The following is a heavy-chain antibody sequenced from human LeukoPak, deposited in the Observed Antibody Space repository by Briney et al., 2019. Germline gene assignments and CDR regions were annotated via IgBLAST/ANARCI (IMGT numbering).Heavy chain of an antibody. Sequence: PGGSLRLSCAASGFTFSSYGMSWVRQAPGKGLEWVSITSGSGGSTYYEDSVKGRFTTSKDNSKNTLYLQMNSLRAEDTAVYYCAKTRGWPYYFDYWGQGTLVTVSS. V-gene: IGHV3-23*01. J-gene: IGHJ4*02. CDR1: GFTFSSYG. CDR2: TSGSGGST. D-gene: IGHD2-8*02. CDR3: AKTRGWPYYFDY.